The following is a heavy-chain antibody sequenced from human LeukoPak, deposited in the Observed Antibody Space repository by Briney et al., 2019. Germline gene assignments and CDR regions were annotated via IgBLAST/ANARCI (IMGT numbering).Heavy chain of an antibody. Sequence: GRSLRLSCAASEFTFSSYAMHWVRQAPGKGLEWVAVISYDGSNKYYADSVKGRFTISRDNSKNTLYLQMNSLRAEDTAVYYCARSGYCSSTSCHHGFDYWGQGTLVTVSS. CDR1: EFTFSSYA. CDR3: ARSGYCSSTSCHHGFDY. J-gene: IGHJ4*02. D-gene: IGHD2-2*03. CDR2: ISYDGSNK. V-gene: IGHV3-30*04.